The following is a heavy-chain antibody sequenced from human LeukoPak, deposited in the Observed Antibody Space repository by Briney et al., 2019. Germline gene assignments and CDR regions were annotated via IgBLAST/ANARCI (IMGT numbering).Heavy chain of an antibody. V-gene: IGHV4-59*08. CDR3: ARHPGSGDHFIGYFDY. D-gene: IGHD4-17*01. CDR1: GGSISSYY. Sequence: SETPSLTCTVSGGSISSYYWSWIRQPPGKGLEWIGYIYYSGSTNYNPSLKSRVTISVDTSKNQFSLKLSSVTAADTAVYYCARHPGSGDHFIGYFDYWGQGTLVTVSS. J-gene: IGHJ4*02. CDR2: IYYSGST.